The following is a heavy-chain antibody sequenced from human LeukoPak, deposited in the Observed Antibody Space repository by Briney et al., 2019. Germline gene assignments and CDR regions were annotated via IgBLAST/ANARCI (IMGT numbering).Heavy chain of an antibody. CDR2: ISSNGGSP. D-gene: IGHD6-13*01. J-gene: IGHJ3*02. V-gene: IGHV3-11*01. Sequence: GGSLRLSCAASGFTFSDYYMSWFRQAPGKGLEWISKISSNGGSPDYADSVKGRFSISRDNANNSLYLQLHSPRAEDTAVYYCARDHTAEYTNTWYGAFDIWGQGTMVAVSS. CDR3: ARDHTAEYTNTWYGAFDI. CDR1: GFTFSDYY.